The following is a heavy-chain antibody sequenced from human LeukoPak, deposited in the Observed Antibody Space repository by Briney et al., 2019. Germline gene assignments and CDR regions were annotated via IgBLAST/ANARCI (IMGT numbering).Heavy chain of an antibody. V-gene: IGHV1-69*04. CDR3: ARDRIVVVPAASLPYGIDV. CDR2: IIPILGIA. D-gene: IGHD2-2*01. J-gene: IGHJ6*02. Sequence: SVKVSCKASGGTFSSYAISWVRQAPGQGLEWMGRIIPILGIANYAQKFQGRVTITADKSTSTAYMELSSLRSEDTAVYYCARDRIVVVPAASLPYGIDVWGQGNTVTVSS. CDR1: GGTFSSYA.